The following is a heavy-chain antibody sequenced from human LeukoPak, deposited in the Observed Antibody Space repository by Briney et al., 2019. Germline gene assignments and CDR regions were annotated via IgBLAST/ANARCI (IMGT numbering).Heavy chain of an antibody. CDR3: ATGSASQTSDAFDI. D-gene: IGHD6-6*01. V-gene: IGHV4-59*02. CDR1: GDSVSRYY. Sequence: PSETLSLTCTVFGDSVSRYYWTWFRQPPGKGLEWIGYIHYSGSTYDNPSLKSRVIMSVDRSKNQFSLRLTSVTAADTAVYYCATGSASQTSDAFDIWGQGTVVTVSS. CDR2: IHYSGST. J-gene: IGHJ3*02.